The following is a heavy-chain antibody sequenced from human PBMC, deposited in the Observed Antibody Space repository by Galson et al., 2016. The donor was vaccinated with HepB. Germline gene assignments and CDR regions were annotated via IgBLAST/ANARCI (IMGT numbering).Heavy chain of an antibody. V-gene: IGHV3-74*01. D-gene: IGHD6-19*01. J-gene: IGHJ1*01. CDR2: MNSDGTTT. CDR1: GFSVNAYW. Sequence: SLRLSCAGSGFSVNAYWTQWVRQVPGKGLVWVARMNSDGTTTDYAASVKGRFTTSRDIAQNTLYLQMDNLGVEDTAIYHCIRDMAGWGQGTLVTVSS. CDR3: IRDMAG.